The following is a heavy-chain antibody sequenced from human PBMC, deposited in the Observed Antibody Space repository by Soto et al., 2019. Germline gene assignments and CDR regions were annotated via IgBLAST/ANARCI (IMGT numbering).Heavy chain of an antibody. Sequence: EVQLVESGGGLVQPGGSLRLSCAASGFTFSSYEMNWVRQAPGKGLEWVSYISSSGSTIYYADSVKGRFTISRDNAKNSWELEMNSLRAEDTAVYDCARGQYSVGGGYFDYWGQETLVTVSS. CDR2: ISSSGSTI. CDR1: GFTFSSYE. J-gene: IGHJ4*02. CDR3: ARGQYSVGGGYFDY. V-gene: IGHV3-48*03. D-gene: IGHD3-16*01.